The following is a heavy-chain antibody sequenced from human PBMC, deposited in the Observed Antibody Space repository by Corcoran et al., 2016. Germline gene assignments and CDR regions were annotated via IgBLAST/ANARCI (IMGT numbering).Heavy chain of an antibody. V-gene: IGHV3-21*01. D-gene: IGHD1-26*01. J-gene: IGHJ6*02. Sequence: EVQLVESGGGLVKPGGSLRLSCAASGFTFSSYSMNWVRQAPGKGLEWVSSISSSSSYIYYADSVKGRFTISRDNAKNSLYRQMNSLRAEDTAVYYCARDLGWELGSGMDVWGQGTTVTVSS. CDR3: ARDLGWELGSGMDV. CDR1: GFTFSSYS. CDR2: ISSSSSYI.